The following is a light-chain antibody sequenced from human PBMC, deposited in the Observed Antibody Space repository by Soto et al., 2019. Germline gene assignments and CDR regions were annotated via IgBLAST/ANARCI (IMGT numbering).Light chain of an antibody. Sequence: DIVMTQSPDSLAVSLGERATINCKSSQSVLYSSNNKNYLAWYQQIPGQPPKLLIYWASTRESGVPDRFSGSGSGTDFTLTISSLQAEHVAVYYCQQYYNTPLTFGGGTKVDIK. J-gene: IGKJ4*01. V-gene: IGKV4-1*01. CDR3: QQYYNTPLT. CDR1: QSVLYSSNNKNY. CDR2: WAS.